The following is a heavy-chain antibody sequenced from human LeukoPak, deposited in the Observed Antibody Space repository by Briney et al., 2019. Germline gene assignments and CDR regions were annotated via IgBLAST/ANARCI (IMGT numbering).Heavy chain of an antibody. CDR3: ARNDGDI. J-gene: IGHJ3*02. CDR2: ISYSGST. CDR1: GGSISSSRYY. V-gene: IGHV4-39*07. D-gene: IGHD3-16*01. Sequence: PSETLSLTCTVSGGSISSSRYYWAWIRQPPGKGLDWIGSISYSGSTNYNPSLKSRVTIAVDRSKNQFSLKLSSVTAADTAVYYCARNDGDIWGQGTMVTVSS.